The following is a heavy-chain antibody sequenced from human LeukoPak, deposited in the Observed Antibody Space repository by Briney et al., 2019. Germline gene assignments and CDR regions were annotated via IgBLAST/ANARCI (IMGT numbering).Heavy chain of an antibody. CDR1: GLSFNTYA. D-gene: IGHD3-22*01. CDR3: AKDQYDSSIFDY. Sequence: GGSLRLSCAASGLSFNTYAMSWVRQAPGKGLEWVSTISGRGDSPYYADSVKGRFSISRDNSKNTLFLHMNSLRAEDTAVYYCAKDQYDSSIFDYWGQGTLVTVSS. V-gene: IGHV3-23*01. J-gene: IGHJ4*02. CDR2: ISGRGDSP.